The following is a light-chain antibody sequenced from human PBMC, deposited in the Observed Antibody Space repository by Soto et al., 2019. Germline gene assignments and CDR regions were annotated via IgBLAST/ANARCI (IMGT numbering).Light chain of an antibody. CDR3: QQYENLPLT. J-gene: IGKJ4*01. Sequence: DIVMTQSPDSLAVSLGERATINCKSGQSVLYSSNNKNYLAWYQQKPGKAPKLLIYDASNLETGVTARFSGSGSGTDFTFTISSLQPEDIATYYCQQYENLPLTFGGGTKVDIK. CDR2: DAS. V-gene: IGKV4-1*01. CDR1: QSVLYSSNNKNY.